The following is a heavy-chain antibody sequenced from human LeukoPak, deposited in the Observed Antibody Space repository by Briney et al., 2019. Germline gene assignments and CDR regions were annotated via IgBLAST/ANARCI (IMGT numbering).Heavy chain of an antibody. CDR2: INHSGST. J-gene: IGHJ3*02. CDR1: GGSFSDYY. CDR3: ARGIAAAPGGFTDAFDI. D-gene: IGHD6-13*01. Sequence: NPSETLSLTCAVYGGSFSDYYWSWIRQPPGKGLEWIGEINHSGSTNYNPSLKSRVTISVDTSKNQFSLKLSSVTAADTAVYYCARGIAAAPGGFTDAFDIWGQGTLVTVSS. V-gene: IGHV4-34*01.